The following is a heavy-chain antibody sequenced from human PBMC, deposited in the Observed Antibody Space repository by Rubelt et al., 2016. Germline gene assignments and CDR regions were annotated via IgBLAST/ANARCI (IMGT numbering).Heavy chain of an antibody. D-gene: IGHD4-17*01. CDR2: IYYSGST. CDR3: ARDQDFATVTHWYFDL. V-gene: IGHV4-39*07. J-gene: IGHJ2*01. CDR1: GGSISSSSYY. Sequence: QLQLQESGPGLVKPSETLSLTCTVSGGSISSSSYYWGWIRQPPGKGLEWIGSIYYSGSTYYNPSVNSGGTIAVDTFKNQCSLKRSSVTAADTAVYYCARDQDFATVTHWYFDLWGRGTLVTVSS.